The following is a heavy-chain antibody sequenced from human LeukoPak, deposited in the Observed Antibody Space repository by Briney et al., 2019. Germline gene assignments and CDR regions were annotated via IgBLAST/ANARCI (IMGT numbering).Heavy chain of an antibody. CDR2: INPNSGGT. D-gene: IGHD3-10*01. Sequence: ASVTVSCKASGYTFTGYFMHWVRQAPGQGLEWMGWINPNSGGTNYAQRFQGRVSMTRDTSITTAYMELSRLTSDDTAVYYCARVESLVWSGEPGRYWGQGTLVTVCS. V-gene: IGHV1-2*02. CDR1: GYTFTGYF. CDR3: ARVESLVWSGEPGRY. J-gene: IGHJ4*02.